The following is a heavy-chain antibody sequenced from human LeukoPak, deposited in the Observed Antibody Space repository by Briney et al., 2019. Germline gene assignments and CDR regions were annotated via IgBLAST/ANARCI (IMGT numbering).Heavy chain of an antibody. CDR1: GFTFSSSW. D-gene: IGHD2-2*01. V-gene: IGHV3-7*01. CDR3: ARDLFSCSSTSCYVY. J-gene: IGHJ4*02. CDR2: IIQDGSAK. Sequence: PGGSLRLSCAASGFTFSSSWMSWVRQAPGKGLEWVANIIQDGSAKYYVDSVKGRFTISRDDAKNSLYLQMNSLRAEDTAVYYCARDLFSCSSTSCYVYWGQRTLVTVSS.